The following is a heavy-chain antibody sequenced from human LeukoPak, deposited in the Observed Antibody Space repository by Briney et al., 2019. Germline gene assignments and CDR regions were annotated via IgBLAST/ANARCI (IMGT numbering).Heavy chain of an antibody. Sequence: GGSLRLSCAASGFTFSSYAMHWVCQAPGKGLEWVAVISYDGSNKYYADSVKGRFTISRDNSKNTLYLQMNSLRAEDTAVYYCARGKGELLRYYYYGMDVWGQGTTVTVSS. D-gene: IGHD3-10*01. V-gene: IGHV3-30-3*01. CDR2: ISYDGSNK. CDR1: GFTFSSYA. CDR3: ARGKGELLRYYYYGMDV. J-gene: IGHJ6*02.